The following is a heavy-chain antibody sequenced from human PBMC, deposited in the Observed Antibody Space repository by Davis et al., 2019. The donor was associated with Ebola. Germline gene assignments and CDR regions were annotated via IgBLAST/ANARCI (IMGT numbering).Heavy chain of an antibody. Sequence: ASVKVSCKASGGTFSSYAISWVRQAPGQGLEWMGWINPNSGGTNYAQKFQGRVTMTRDTSISTAYMELSRLRSDDTAVYYCATWTPQREADVDYWGQGTLVTVSS. CDR3: ATWTPQREADVDY. V-gene: IGHV1-2*02. J-gene: IGHJ4*02. CDR1: GGTFSSYA. CDR2: INPNSGGT. D-gene: IGHD1-1*01.